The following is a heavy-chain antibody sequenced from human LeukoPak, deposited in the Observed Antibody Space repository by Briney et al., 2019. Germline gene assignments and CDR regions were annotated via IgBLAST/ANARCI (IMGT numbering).Heavy chain of an antibody. V-gene: IGHV4-4*07. CDR1: GGSISSYY. CDR3: AREIAAAGNFDY. CDR2: IYTSGST. J-gene: IGHJ4*02. D-gene: IGHD6-13*01. Sequence: SETLSLTCVVSGGSISSYYWSWIRQPAGKGLEWIGRIYTSGSTNYNPSLKSRVTMSVDTSKNQFSLKLSSVTAADTAVYYCAREIAAAGNFDYWGQGTLVTVSS.